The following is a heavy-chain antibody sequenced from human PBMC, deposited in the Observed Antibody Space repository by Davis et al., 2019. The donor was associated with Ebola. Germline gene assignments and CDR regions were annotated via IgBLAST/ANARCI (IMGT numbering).Heavy chain of an antibody. V-gene: IGHV3-64D*06. D-gene: IGHD2-2*01. J-gene: IGHJ3*02. CDR3: VKDRYCSSTSCPGAFDI. CDR2: ISSNGGST. CDR1: GFTFSSYA. Sequence: GESLKISCSASGFTFSSYAMHWVRQAPGKGLEYVSAISSNGGSTYYADSVKGRFTISRDNSKNTLYLQMSSLRAEDTAVYYCVKDRYCSSTSCPGAFDIWGQGTMVTVSS.